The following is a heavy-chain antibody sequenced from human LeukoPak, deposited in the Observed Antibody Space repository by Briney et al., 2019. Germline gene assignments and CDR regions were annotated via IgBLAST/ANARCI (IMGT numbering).Heavy chain of an antibody. D-gene: IGHD4-23*01. V-gene: IGHV4-59*01. CDR3: ARNYGGRQYYFDY. J-gene: IGHJ4*02. CDR2: IYYSGST. CDR1: GGSISSYY. Sequence: SETLSLTCTVSGGSISSYYWSWIRQPPGKGLEWIGYIYYSGSTNYNPSLKSRVTISVDTSKNQFSLKLSSVTAADTAVYYCARNYGGRQYYFDYWGQGTLVTVSS.